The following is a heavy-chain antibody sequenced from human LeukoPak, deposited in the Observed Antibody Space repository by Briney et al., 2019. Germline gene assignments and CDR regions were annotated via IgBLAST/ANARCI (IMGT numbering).Heavy chain of an antibody. CDR2: INAGNGNT. Sequence: ASVKVSCKPSGYTFTSYAMHWGRPAPGQRREWVGWINAGNGNTKYSQKFQGRVTTTRDTSASTAYMELSSLRSEDTAVYYCARVPYYCSGGSCYDEWYFDYWGRGTLVTVSS. V-gene: IGHV1-3*01. J-gene: IGHJ4*02. CDR1: GYTFTSYA. D-gene: IGHD2-15*01. CDR3: ARVPYYCSGGSCYDEWYFDY.